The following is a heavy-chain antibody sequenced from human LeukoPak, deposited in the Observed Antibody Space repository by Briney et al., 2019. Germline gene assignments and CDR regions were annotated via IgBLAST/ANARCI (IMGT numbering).Heavy chain of an antibody. J-gene: IGHJ5*02. CDR1: GFTLRSYT. V-gene: IGHV3-21*01. CDR2: IGISSNKI. Sequence: GGSLRLSCAASGFTLRSYTMNWVRQAPGKGLEWVSSIGISSNKIYYADSVKGRFIISRDNAKNSVYLQMNSLRADDTAVYYCATLTDTNWFDPWGQGTLVTVSS. CDR3: ATLTDTNWFDP.